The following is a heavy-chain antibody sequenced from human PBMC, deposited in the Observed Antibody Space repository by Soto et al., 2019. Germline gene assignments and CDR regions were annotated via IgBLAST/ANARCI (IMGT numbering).Heavy chain of an antibody. CDR2: IYYSGST. CDR3: ARHVFSGAAAGIDY. D-gene: IGHD6-13*01. V-gene: IGHV4-39*01. CDR1: GGSISSSSYY. Sequence: SETLSLTCTVSGGSISSSSYYWGWIRQPPGKGLEWIGSIYYSGSTYYNPSLKSRVTISVDTSKNQFSLKLSSVTAADTAVYYCARHVFSGAAAGIDYWGQGTLVTVSS. J-gene: IGHJ4*02.